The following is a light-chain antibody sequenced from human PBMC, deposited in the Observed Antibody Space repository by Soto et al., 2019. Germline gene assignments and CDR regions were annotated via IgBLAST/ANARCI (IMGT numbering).Light chain of an antibody. Sequence: VLTQPPSASGTPGQIVAISCSGSSSNIGSNTVAWYQQLPGTAPKLLIYSTSQRSSGVPGRFSGSKSGASASLSISGLQSEDEADYYCAAWDDRLDVYVFGTGTKVTVL. CDR2: STS. J-gene: IGLJ1*01. CDR1: SSNIGSNT. V-gene: IGLV1-44*01. CDR3: AAWDDRLDVYV.